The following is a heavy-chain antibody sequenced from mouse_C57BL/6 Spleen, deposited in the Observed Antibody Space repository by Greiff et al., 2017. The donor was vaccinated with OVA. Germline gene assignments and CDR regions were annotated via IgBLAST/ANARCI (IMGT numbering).Heavy chain of an antibody. J-gene: IGHJ2*01. V-gene: IGHV1-52*01. CDR3: AREGLTVVATDY. D-gene: IGHD1-1*01. CDR1: GYTFTSYW. CDR2: IDPSDSET. Sequence: QVQLQQPGAELVRPGSSVKLSCKASGYTFTSYWMHWVKQRPIQGLEWIGNIDPSDSETHYNQKFKDKATLTVDKSSSTAYMQLSSLTSEDSAVYYCAREGLTVVATDYWGQGTTLTVSS.